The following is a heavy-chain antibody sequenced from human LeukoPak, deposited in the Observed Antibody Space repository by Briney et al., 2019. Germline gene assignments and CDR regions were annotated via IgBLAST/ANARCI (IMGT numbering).Heavy chain of an antibody. J-gene: IGHJ4*02. CDR2: ISSSSSYT. CDR3: ARASSGWYTGGD. Sequence: GESLKISCAASGFTFSDYYMSWIRQAPGKGLEWVSYISSSSSYTNYADSVKGRFTISRDNAKNSLYLQMNSLRAEDTAVYYCARASSGWYTGGDWGQGTLVTVSS. D-gene: IGHD6-19*01. V-gene: IGHV3-11*03. CDR1: GFTFSDYY.